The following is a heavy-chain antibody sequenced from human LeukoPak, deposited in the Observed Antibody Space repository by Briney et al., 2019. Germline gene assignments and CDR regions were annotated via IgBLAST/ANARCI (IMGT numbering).Heavy chain of an antibody. Sequence: KPGGSLRLSCAASGFTFSAYNMNWVRQAPGKGLEWASSISSSRSYIYYADSVKGRFTISRDNAKNSLYLQMNSLRAEDTAVYYCARDPGYSYGYWYFDLWGRGSLVTVSS. CDR1: GFTFSAYN. CDR3: ARDPGYSYGYWYFDL. J-gene: IGHJ2*01. CDR2: ISSSRSYI. V-gene: IGHV3-21*01. D-gene: IGHD5-18*01.